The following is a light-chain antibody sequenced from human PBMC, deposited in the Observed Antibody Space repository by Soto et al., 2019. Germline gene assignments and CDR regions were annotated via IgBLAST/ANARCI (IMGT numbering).Light chain of an antibody. CDR1: SSDIGGFNY. V-gene: IGLV2-14*01. J-gene: IGLJ1*01. CDR2: EVT. CDR3: SSYTGGNPSYV. Sequence: QSVLTQPASVSGSPGQSITISCTGTSSDIGGFNYVSWYQQHPGTAPKLIIYEVTIRPSGVSDRFSGSKSGNTASLTVSGLQAEDEADYYCSSYTGGNPSYVFGTGTKLTVL.